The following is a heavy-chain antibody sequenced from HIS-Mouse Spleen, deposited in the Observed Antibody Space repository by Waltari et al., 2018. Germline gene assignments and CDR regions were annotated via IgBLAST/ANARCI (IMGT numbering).Heavy chain of an antibody. J-gene: IGHJ4*02. Sequence: EVQLVESGGGLVQPGGSLRLSCAASGFTFSSSWLSWVRQAPGKGLEWVANIKQDGSEKYYVDSVKGRFTISRDNAKNSLYLQMNSLRAEDTAVYYCARALHQLDYWGQGTLVTVSS. CDR3: ARALHQLDY. V-gene: IGHV3-7*01. CDR2: IKQDGSEK. CDR1: GFTFSSSW. D-gene: IGHD2-2*01.